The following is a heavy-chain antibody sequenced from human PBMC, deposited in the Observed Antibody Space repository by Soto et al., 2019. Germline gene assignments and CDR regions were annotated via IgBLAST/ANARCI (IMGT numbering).Heavy chain of an antibody. CDR3: VRYFDY. CDR2: ISSDGGST. CDR1: GFTFSNHA. J-gene: IGHJ4*02. V-gene: IGHV3-64D*08. Sequence: GGSLRLLYSASGFTFSNHAMHWVRQAPGKGLEYVSAISSDGGSTYYADSVKGRFTISRDNSKNTLYLQMSSLRAEDTAVYYCVRYFDYWGQGTLVTVSS.